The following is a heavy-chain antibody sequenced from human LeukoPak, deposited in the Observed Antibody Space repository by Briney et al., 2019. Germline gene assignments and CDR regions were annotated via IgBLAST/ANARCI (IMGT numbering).Heavy chain of an antibody. CDR3: TRHNYDSSGYHYYYYYMDV. Sequence: QPGGSLRLSCAASGFTFSSYAMSWVRQAPGKGLEWVSAISGSGGSTYYADSVKGRFTISRDNSKNTLYLQMNSLRAEDTAVYYCTRHNYDSSGYHYYYYYMDVWGKGTTVTISS. CDR2: ISGSGGST. J-gene: IGHJ6*03. D-gene: IGHD3-22*01. CDR1: GFTFSSYA. V-gene: IGHV3-23*01.